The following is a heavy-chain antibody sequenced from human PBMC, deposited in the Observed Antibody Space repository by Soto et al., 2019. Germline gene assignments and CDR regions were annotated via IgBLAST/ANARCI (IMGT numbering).Heavy chain of an antibody. D-gene: IGHD3-10*01. CDR1: GGSFSGYY. CDR3: ARGWRVRGVTISYYYYGMDV. V-gene: IGHV4-34*01. CDR2: INHSGST. Sequence: SETLSLTCAVYGGSFSGYYWSWIRQPPGKGLEWIGEINHSGSTNYNPSLKSRVTISVDTSKNQFSLKLSSVTAADTAVYYCARGWRVRGVTISYYYYGMDVWGQGTTVTVPS. J-gene: IGHJ6*02.